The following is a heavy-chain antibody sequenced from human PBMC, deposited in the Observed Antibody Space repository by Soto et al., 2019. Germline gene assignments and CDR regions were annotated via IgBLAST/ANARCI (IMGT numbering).Heavy chain of an antibody. D-gene: IGHD1-26*01. CDR2: IIPIFGTA. V-gene: IGHV1-69*12. CDR3: ARDRRSLIVGATHYYYGMDV. Sequence: QVQLVQSGAEVKKPGSSVKVSCKASGGTFSSYAISWVRQAPGQGLEWMGGIIPIFGTANYAQKFQGRVKNTADESTGTAYMELSSLRSEDTAVYYCARDRRSLIVGATHYYYGMDVWGQGTTVTVSS. J-gene: IGHJ6*02. CDR1: GGTFSSYA.